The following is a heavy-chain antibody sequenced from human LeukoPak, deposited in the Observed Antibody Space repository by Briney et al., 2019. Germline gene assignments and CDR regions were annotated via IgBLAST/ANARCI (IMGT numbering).Heavy chain of an antibody. D-gene: IGHD1-1*01. Sequence: PAGSLSLTCAVSGVSISSDIWWRWVRQPPGRGLQWFGEICHGGSTNYNPSVKGRVTISVDKSNNQFSLILRSVTAAETAGYYFARKGLSPPPGPQPDTRRTAFDIWGQGTMVTVSS. CDR3: ARKGLSPPPGPQPDTRRTAFDI. CDR2: ICHGGST. J-gene: IGHJ3*02. V-gene: IGHV4-4*02. CDR1: GVSISSDIW.